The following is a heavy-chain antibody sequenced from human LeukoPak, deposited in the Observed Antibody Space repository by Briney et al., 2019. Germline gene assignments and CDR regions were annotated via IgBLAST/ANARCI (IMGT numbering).Heavy chain of an antibody. D-gene: IGHD2/OR15-2a*01. CDR2: IKPNSGGT. J-gene: IGHJ4*02. Sequence: ASVKVSCKASGYSFADYYMHWVRQAPGQGLEWMGWIKPNSGGTRSAQKFQGRVTMTRDTSISTAYMELSRLRYDDTAVYYCARWRGGSMPFDYWGQGTLVTVSS. V-gene: IGHV1-2*02. CDR1: GYSFADYY. CDR3: ARWRGGSMPFDY.